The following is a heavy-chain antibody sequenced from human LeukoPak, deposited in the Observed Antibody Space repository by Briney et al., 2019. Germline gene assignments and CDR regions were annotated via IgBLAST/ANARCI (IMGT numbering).Heavy chain of an antibody. CDR1: GFTFSSYA. V-gene: IGHV3-30-3*01. CDR3: ARYIYDSSGYLVY. J-gene: IGHJ4*02. D-gene: IGHD3-22*01. Sequence: PGGSLRLSCAASGFTFSSYAMHWVRQAPGKGLEWVAVISYDGSNKYYADSVKGRFTISRDNSKNTLYLQMNSLRAEDTAVYYCARYIYDSSGYLVYWGQGTLVAVSS. CDR2: ISYDGSNK.